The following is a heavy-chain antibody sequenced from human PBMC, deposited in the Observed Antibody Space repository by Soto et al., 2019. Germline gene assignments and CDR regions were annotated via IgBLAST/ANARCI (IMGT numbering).Heavy chain of an antibody. CDR1: GGSISNGGYY. D-gene: IGHD6-6*01. J-gene: IGHJ3*02. V-gene: IGHV4-31*03. CDR2: IYYSGNT. CDR3: ARDITSSDAFDI. Sequence: QVQLQESGPGLVKPSQTLSLTCTVSGGSISNGGYYWNWIRQHPGKGLEWIGYIYYSGNTHYIPSLKSRVAISIDTSKNEFALKLTSVTAADTAVYYCARDITSSDAFDIWGLGTMVTVSS.